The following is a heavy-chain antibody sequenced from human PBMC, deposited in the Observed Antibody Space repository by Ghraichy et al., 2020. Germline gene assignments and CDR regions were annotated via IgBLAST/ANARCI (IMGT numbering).Heavy chain of an antibody. V-gene: IGHV1-2*02. CDR2: INPNSGGT. CDR1: GYTFTGYY. CDR3: ARDVYYYDSSGYYPYYYYGMDV. J-gene: IGHJ6*02. D-gene: IGHD3-22*01. Sequence: ASVKVSCKASGYTFTGYYMHWVRQAPGQGLEWMGWINPNSGGTNYAQKFQGRVTMTRDTSISTAYMELSRLRSDDTAVYYCARDVYYYDSSGYYPYYYYGMDVWGQGTTVTVSS.